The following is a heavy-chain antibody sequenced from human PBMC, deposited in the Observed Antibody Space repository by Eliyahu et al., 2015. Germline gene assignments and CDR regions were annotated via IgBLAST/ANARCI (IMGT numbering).Heavy chain of an antibody. Sequence: EVQLVESGGGLVKPGGSLRLSXAAXGXXFSSXXMNWXRQAPGKGLGWVSSIXSSSSYXYYADSVKGRFTISRDNAKNSLYLQMNSLRAEDTAVYYCARDLRYYDFWSGPDYYYYGMDVWGQGTTVTVSS. V-gene: IGHV3-21*01. CDR2: IXSSSSYX. CDR1: GXXFSSXX. CDR3: ARDLRYYDFWSGPDYYYYGMDV. D-gene: IGHD3-3*01. J-gene: IGHJ6*02.